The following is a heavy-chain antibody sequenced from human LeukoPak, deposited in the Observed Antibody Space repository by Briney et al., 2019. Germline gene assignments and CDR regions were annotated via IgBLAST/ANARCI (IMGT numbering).Heavy chain of an antibody. CDR1: GFTFTNYA. J-gene: IGHJ4*02. Sequence: GGSLRLSCAASGFTFTNYAMHWVRQAPGKGLEWVAVVSYDGSNKYFADSMKGRFTISRDNSKNTLYLQINSLRAEDTAVYYCASPYCSSTSCSTLHDYWGQGTLVTVSS. D-gene: IGHD2-2*01. V-gene: IGHV3-30*04. CDR2: VSYDGSNK. CDR3: ASPYCSSTSCSTLHDY.